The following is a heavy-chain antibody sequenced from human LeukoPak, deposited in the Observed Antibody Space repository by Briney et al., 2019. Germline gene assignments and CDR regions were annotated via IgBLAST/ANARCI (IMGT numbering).Heavy chain of an antibody. CDR1: GFTFRSHG. CDR3: ASRHYDFGYY. V-gene: IGHV3-30*19. D-gene: IGHD4-17*01. J-gene: IGHJ4*02. CDR2: ISYDESNK. Sequence: GGSLRLSCAASGFTFRSHGMHWVRQAPGKGLEWVAVISYDESNKYYADSVKGRFTISRDDSKNTLYLQMNSLRAEDTAVYYCASRHYDFGYYWGQGTLVTVSS.